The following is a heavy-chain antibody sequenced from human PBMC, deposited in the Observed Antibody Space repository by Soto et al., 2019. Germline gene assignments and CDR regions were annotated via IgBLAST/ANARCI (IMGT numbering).Heavy chain of an antibody. J-gene: IGHJ4*02. CDR1: GGTYSSNS. CDR2: VIPTFGTA. CDR3: ARDRGLFGDDK. Sequence: QVQLVQSGAEMKKPGSSVKVTCKASGGTYSSNSISWVRQAPGQGLEWMGGVIPTFGTAKYAQKFQCRVTITADESTSTSYMELRSLTSEDTAVYYCARDRGLFGDDKWGQGTLVSVSS. V-gene: IGHV1-69*12. D-gene: IGHD3-10*01.